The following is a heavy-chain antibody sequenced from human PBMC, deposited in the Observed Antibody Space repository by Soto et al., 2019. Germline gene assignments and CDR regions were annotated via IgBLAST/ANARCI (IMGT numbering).Heavy chain of an antibody. CDR3: VRAVGPYDY. CDR1: GFILSTYG. D-gene: IGHD1-26*01. Sequence: QVQLVESGGGVVQPGRSLRLSCTTSGFILSTYGIHWVRQAPGKGLEWVAVIWPDGSNKYYADSVKGRFTISRDNSRNILWLQMNSRRAEDRAIYYCVRAVGPYDYWGQGTLVTVSS. V-gene: IGHV3-33*01. CDR2: IWPDGSNK. J-gene: IGHJ4*02.